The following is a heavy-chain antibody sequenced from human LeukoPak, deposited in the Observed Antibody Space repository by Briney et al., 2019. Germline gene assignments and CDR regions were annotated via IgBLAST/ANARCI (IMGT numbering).Heavy chain of an antibody. CDR1: GGSVSSYY. V-gene: IGHV4-59*08. J-gene: IGHJ4*02. CDR2: IYYTGST. D-gene: IGHD5-12*01. CDR3: ARVRGYSGYDGGYYFDY. Sequence: PSETLSLTCTVSGGSVSSYYWNWIRQPPGKGLEWIGYIYYTGSTNYNPSLKSRLTISVDTSKNQFSLKLSSVTAADTAVYYCARVRGYSGYDGGYYFDYWGQGTLVTVSS.